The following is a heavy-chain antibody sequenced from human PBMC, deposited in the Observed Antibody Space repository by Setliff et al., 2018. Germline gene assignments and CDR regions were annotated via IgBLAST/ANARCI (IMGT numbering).Heavy chain of an antibody. J-gene: IGHJ5*02. V-gene: IGHV3-30*07. CDR1: GFTFRSYA. D-gene: IGHD1-26*01. CDR3: ARESIGRGHWFDP. CDR2: ISFDGINK. Sequence: GGSLRLSCAASGFTFRSYAMHWVRQAPGKGLEWVTVISFDGINKYYADSVKGRFTISGDNSKNTLYLQMNSLRAEDTAVYYCARESIGRGHWFDPWGQGTLVTVSS.